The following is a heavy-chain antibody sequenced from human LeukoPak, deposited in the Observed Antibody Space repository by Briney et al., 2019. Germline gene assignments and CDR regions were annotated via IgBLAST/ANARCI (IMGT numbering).Heavy chain of an antibody. J-gene: IGHJ4*02. Sequence: SETLSLTCTVSGGSISSYYWSWIRQPAGKGLEWIGRIYTSGSTNYNPYLKSRVTMSVDTSKNQFSLKLSSVTAADTAVYYCARDMRISPRENTTIVVVMRDWGQGTLVTLSS. CDR1: GGSISSYY. CDR2: IYTSGST. CDR3: ARDMRISPRENTTIVVVMRD. V-gene: IGHV4-4*07. D-gene: IGHD3-22*01.